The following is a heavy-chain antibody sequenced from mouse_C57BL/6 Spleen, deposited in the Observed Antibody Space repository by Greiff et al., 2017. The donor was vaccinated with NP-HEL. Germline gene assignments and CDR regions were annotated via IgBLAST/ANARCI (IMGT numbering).Heavy chain of an antibody. CDR2: IDPSDSYT. Sequence: QVQLQQPGAELVRPGTSVKLSCKASGYTFTSYWMHWVKQRPGQGLEWIGVIDPSDSYTNYNQKFKGKATLTVDTSSSTAYMQLSSLTSEDSAVYYCARSFITTALGYFDVWGTGTTVTVSS. D-gene: IGHD1-1*01. V-gene: IGHV1-59*01. J-gene: IGHJ1*03. CDR1: GYTFTSYW. CDR3: ARSFITTALGYFDV.